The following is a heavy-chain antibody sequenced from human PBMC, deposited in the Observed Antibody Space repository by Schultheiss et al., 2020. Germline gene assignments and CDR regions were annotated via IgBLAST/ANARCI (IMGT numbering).Heavy chain of an antibody. Sequence: SETLSLTCTVSGGSISSYYWSWIRQPPGKGLEWIGYIYYSGSTNYNPSLKSRVTISVDTSKNQFSLKLTSVTAADTAVYYCARAPITAVRGAEHFDDWGQGTPVTVSS. V-gene: IGHV4-59*08. CDR3: ARAPITAVRGAEHFDD. CDR1: GGSISSYY. CDR2: IYYSGST. J-gene: IGHJ4*02. D-gene: IGHD3-10*01.